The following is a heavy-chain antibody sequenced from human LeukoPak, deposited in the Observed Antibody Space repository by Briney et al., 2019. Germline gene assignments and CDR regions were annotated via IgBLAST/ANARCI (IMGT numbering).Heavy chain of an antibody. CDR1: GFTFSSYA. Sequence: GRSLRLSCAASGFTFSSYAMHWVRQAPGKGLEWVAVISYDGINKYYADSVKGRFTISRDNSKNTLYLQMNSLRAEDTAVYYCARGGDIVVVPAALIGWFDPWGQGTLVTVSS. J-gene: IGHJ5*02. CDR2: ISYDGINK. V-gene: IGHV3-30*04. D-gene: IGHD2-2*01. CDR3: ARGGDIVVVPAALIGWFDP.